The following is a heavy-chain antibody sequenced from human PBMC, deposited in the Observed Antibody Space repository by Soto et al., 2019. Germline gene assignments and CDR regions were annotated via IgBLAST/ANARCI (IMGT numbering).Heavy chain of an antibody. CDR2: IYYSGST. J-gene: IGHJ4*02. CDR1: GGSISSYY. CDR3: ARARIAAAGTAPFFFDD. Sequence: SETLSLTCTVSGGSISSYYWSWIRQPPGKGLEWIGYIYYSGSTNYNPSLKSRVTISVDTSKNQFSLKLSSVTAADTAVYYCARARIAAAGTAPFFFDDWGQGTLVTVSS. D-gene: IGHD6-13*01. V-gene: IGHV4-59*01.